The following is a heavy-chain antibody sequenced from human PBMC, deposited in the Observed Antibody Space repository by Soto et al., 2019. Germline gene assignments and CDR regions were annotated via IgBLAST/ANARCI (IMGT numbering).Heavy chain of an antibody. CDR2: ISYDGSNK. CDR3: AREGDSSGSAFNY. Sequence: GGSLRLSCAASGFTFSSYAMHWVRQAPGKGLEWVAFISYDGSNKCYADSVKGRFTISRDNSKNTLYLQMNSLRAEDTAVYYCAREGDSSGSAFNYWGQGTLVTSPQ. CDR1: GFTFSSYA. D-gene: IGHD3-22*01. V-gene: IGHV3-30-3*01. J-gene: IGHJ4*02.